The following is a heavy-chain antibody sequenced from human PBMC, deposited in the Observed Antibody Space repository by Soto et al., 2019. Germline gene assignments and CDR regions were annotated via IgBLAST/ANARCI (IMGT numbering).Heavy chain of an antibody. CDR3: ARDPGVTGEAQGPAFDN. CDR1: VYTFTGYY. Sequence: ASVKVSCKASVYTFTGYYMHWVRQAPGQGLEWMGWINPNSGGTNYAQKFQGWVTMTRDTSISTAYMELRRLRSDDTAEYYWARDPGVTGEAQGPAFDNWGQGTMVTVSS. D-gene: IGHD7-27*01. J-gene: IGHJ3*02. V-gene: IGHV1-2*04. CDR2: INPNSGGT.